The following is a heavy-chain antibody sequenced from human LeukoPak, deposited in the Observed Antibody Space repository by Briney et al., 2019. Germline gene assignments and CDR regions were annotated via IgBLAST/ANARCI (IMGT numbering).Heavy chain of an antibody. CDR1: GFTFSNYA. J-gene: IGHJ4*02. D-gene: IGHD3-9*01. CDR2: ITGSGGNT. Sequence: PGGSLRLSCAASGFTFSNYAMSWVRQAPGKGLEWVSAITGSGGNTYYADSVKGRFTISRDDSKNTLYLQMNSLRAEDTAVYYCVKWGDYDVLTGYYVSDYWGQGTLVTVSS. CDR3: VKWGDYDVLTGYYVSDY. V-gene: IGHV3-23*01.